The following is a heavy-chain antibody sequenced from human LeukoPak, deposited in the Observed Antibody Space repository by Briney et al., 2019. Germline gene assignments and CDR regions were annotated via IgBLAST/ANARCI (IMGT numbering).Heavy chain of an antibody. CDR3: ARGQSCTNGVCYYFDS. CDR2: IYFRGTT. D-gene: IGHD2-8*01. Sequence: ASETPSLTCTVSGGSISSGGYSWSWLRQHPVKGLEWIGYIYFRGTTYYNPSLRSRLTISVDTSKNQFSLKLSSVTAADTAVYYCARGQSCTNGVCYYFDSWGQGTLVTVSS. CDR1: GGSISSGGYS. J-gene: IGHJ4*02. V-gene: IGHV4-31*03.